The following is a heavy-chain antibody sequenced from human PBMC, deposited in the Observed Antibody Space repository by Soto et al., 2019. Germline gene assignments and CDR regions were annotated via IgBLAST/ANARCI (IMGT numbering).Heavy chain of an antibody. CDR1: GYTFTSYG. CDR2: ISANNGNT. J-gene: IGHJ6*02. V-gene: IGHV1-18*01. CDR3: ARDRGAYGMDV. Sequence: QVQLLQSGAEVKKPGASVKVSCKASGYTFTSYGISWVRQAPGQGLEWMGWISANNGNTNYTQKLQGRVTMPTDTSTSTAYMVLRSLRAVDTAVYYCARDRGAYGMDVLGQGTTVTVSS.